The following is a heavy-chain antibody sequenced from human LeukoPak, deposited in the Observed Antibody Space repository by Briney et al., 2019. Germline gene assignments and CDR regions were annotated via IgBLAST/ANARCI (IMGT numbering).Heavy chain of an antibody. Sequence: GGSLRLSCAASGFTFSSYAMSWVRQAPGKALEWVSTISGSGGSTYYADSVKGRLTISRDNSKNTLYLQMNSLRAEDTAVYYCAKDLYSGSYYVWDYWGQGTLVTASS. CDR1: GFTFSSYA. V-gene: IGHV3-23*01. J-gene: IGHJ4*02. CDR3: AKDLYSGSYYVWDY. CDR2: ISGSGGST. D-gene: IGHD1-26*01.